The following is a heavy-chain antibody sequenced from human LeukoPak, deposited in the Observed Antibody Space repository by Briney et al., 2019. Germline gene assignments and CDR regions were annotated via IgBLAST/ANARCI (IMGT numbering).Heavy chain of an antibody. D-gene: IGHD5-18*01. J-gene: IGHJ3*02. CDR3: ARGEIQLWFGAFDI. V-gene: IGHV4-30-2*01. CDR1: GGSISSGGYS. Sequence: PSETLSLTCTVSGGSISSGGYSWSWIRQPPGKGLEWIGYIYHSGSTYYNPSLKSRVTISVDRSKNQFSLKLTSVTAADTAVYYCARGEIQLWFGAFDIWGQGTMVTVSS. CDR2: IYHSGST.